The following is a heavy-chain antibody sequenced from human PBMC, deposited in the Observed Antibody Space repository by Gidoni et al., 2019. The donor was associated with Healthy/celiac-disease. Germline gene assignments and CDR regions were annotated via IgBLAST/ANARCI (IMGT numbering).Heavy chain of an antibody. D-gene: IGHD2-2*01. V-gene: IGHV1-69*01. CDR3: ARTNCSSTSCLFMGGWFDP. CDR2: IIPIFGTA. J-gene: IGHJ5*02. Sequence: MGGIIPIFGTANYAQKFQGRVTITADESTSTAYMELSSLRSEDTAVYYCARTNCSSTSCLFMGGWFDPWGQGTLVTVSS.